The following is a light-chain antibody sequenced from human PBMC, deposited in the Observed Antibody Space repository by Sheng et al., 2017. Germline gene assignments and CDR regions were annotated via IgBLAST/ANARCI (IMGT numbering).Light chain of an antibody. CDR1: SSDVGRYNY. CDR3: SSYTSSLTLI. Sequence: QSALTQPASVSESPGQSITISCTGTSSDVGRYNYVSWYRHHPGKAPELMIYDVSKRPSGVSNRFTASKSGNTASLTIAGLQAEDEAEYYCSSYTSSLTLIFGGGTKLTVL. J-gene: IGLJ2*01. CDR2: DVS. V-gene: IGLV2-14*03.